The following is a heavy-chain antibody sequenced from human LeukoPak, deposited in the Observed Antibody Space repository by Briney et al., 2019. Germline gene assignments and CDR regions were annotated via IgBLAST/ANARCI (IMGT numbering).Heavy chain of an antibody. Sequence: GSLRLSCAASGFTFNDYYMSWIRQTPGKGLEWIGEINHSGSTNYNPSLKSRVTISVNTSKNQFSLKLSSVTAADTAVYYCARGTTTVVNFYDYWGQGTLVTVSS. CDR1: GFTFNDYY. D-gene: IGHD4-23*01. V-gene: IGHV4-34*01. CDR2: INHSGST. J-gene: IGHJ4*02. CDR3: ARGTTTVVNFYDY.